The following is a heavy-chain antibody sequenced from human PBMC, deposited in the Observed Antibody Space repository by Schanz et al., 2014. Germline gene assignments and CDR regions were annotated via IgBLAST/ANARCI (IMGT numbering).Heavy chain of an antibody. CDR2: ISGDGTTT. V-gene: IGHV3-74*01. Sequence: EVQLVESGGGLVKPGGSLRLSCAASGFTFSVYWMHWVRQPPGEGLVSVSRISGDGTTTSYADSVKGRFTISRDNAKSSLHLQMTSLRADDTAVYYCARDGVAATTDFEYWGQGALVTVSS. CDR3: ARDGVAATTDFEY. J-gene: IGHJ4*02. D-gene: IGHD1-1*01. CDR1: GFTFSVYW.